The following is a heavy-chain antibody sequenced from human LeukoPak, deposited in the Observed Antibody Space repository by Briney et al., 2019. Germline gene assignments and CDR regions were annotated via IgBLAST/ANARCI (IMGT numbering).Heavy chain of an antibody. Sequence: ASVKVSCKASGYTFTGYYLHWLRQAPGQGLEWMGWINPNSGGTNYAQKFQGRVTMTRDTSISTAYMELSRLRSDDTAVYYCARLITMIVVDDDYWGQGTLVTVSS. CDR3: ARLITMIVVDDDY. D-gene: IGHD3-22*01. V-gene: IGHV1-2*02. J-gene: IGHJ4*02. CDR1: GYTFTGYY. CDR2: INPNSGGT.